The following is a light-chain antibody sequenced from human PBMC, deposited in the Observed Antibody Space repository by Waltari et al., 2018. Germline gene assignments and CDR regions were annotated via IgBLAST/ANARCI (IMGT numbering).Light chain of an antibody. V-gene: IGLV2-14*01. CDR3: SSYTGRNSWV. J-gene: IGLJ3*02. CDR1: SRDVGGYNY. CDR2: DVS. Sequence: QSALTQPASVSGSPGQSLTISCTGTSRDVGGYNYVSWYKQHPGKAPELMIFDVSKRPSGVSHRFSASASGDTASLTISGLQADDEGDYYCSSYTGRNSWVFGGGTKLTVL.